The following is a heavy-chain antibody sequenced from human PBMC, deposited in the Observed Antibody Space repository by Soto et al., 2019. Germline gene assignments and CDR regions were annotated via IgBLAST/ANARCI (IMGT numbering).Heavy chain of an antibody. Sequence: QVHLVESGGGVVQPGRSLRLSCEGSGFSFSNYGIHWVRQAPGKGLEWVAVISHDGNSHHLEDSVRGRFTISRDNSKNTVFLHMTSLRREDSAVYHCVKAQERSAQYFAVVITAFDFWGQGTMVTVSS. D-gene: IGHD3-22*01. J-gene: IGHJ3*01. CDR1: GFSFSNYG. CDR2: ISHDGNSH. V-gene: IGHV3-30*18. CDR3: VKAQERSAQYFAVVITAFDF.